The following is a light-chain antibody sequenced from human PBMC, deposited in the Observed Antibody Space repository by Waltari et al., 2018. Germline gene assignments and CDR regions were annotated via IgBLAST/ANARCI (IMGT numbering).Light chain of an antibody. CDR2: GKN. J-gene: IGLJ1*01. V-gene: IGLV3-19*01. Sequence: SSELTQDPAVSVALGQTVRITCQGDSLIGYYANWYHQKPGQAPLLVMYGKNNRPSGIPDRFSGSYSGDTASLTITGAQAEDEADYYCNSRDSSGHPFVFGTGTKVTVL. CDR3: NSRDSSGHPFV. CDR1: SLIGYY.